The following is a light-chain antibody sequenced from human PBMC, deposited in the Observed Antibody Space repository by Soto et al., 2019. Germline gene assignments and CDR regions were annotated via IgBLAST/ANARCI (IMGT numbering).Light chain of an antibody. V-gene: IGKV3-15*01. Sequence: EIVLTQSPATLSVSPGERATLSCSASQSIRDNLAWYQQKPGQTPRLLISDASTRATTIPARFSGSGSGTEFTLTINRLQSEDFAVYYCQHYHDWRITFGQGTRLEIK. CDR1: QSIRDN. CDR3: QHYHDWRIT. CDR2: DAS. J-gene: IGKJ5*01.